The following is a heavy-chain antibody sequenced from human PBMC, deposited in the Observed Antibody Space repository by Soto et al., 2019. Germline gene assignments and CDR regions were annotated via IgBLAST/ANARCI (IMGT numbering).Heavy chain of an antibody. V-gene: IGHV4-34*01. Sequence: SETLSLTCTVSGGSFSGYDRSWFRQPPGKGLEWVGNINTSGITNYNPSLMSPVTTSLETSKNQFSLNLISVTAAEPAVYYCASTMRLVTAARPYKYFGLDVWGQGTPVTVSS. D-gene: IGHD6-13*01. CDR1: GGSFSGYD. CDR2: INTSGIT. CDR3: ASTMRLVTAARPYKYFGLDV. J-gene: IGHJ6*02.